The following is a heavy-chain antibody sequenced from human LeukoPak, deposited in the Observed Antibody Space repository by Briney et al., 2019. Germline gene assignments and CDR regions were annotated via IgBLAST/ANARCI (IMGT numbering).Heavy chain of an antibody. D-gene: IGHD4-11*01. CDR2: MNPNSGNT. Sequence: ASVTVSCKASGYTFTSYDINWVRQATGQGLEWMGWMNPNSGNTGYAQKFQGRVTMTRNTSISTAYMELSSLRSEDTAVYYCARIWDYSNYYYYYYMDVWGKGTTVTVSS. CDR3: ARIWDYSNYYYYYYMDV. CDR1: GYTFTSYD. J-gene: IGHJ6*03. V-gene: IGHV1-8*01.